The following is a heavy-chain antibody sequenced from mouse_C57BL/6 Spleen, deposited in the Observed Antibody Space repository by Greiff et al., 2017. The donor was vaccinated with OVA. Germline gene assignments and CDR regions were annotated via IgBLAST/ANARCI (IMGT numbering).Heavy chain of an antibody. Sequence: EVKLVESGGGLVKPGGSLKLSCAASGFTFSDYGMHWVRQAPEKGLEWVAYISSGSSTIYYADTVKGRFTISRDNAKNTLFLQMTSLRSEDTAMYYCARKYYGSSWDYYAMDYWGQGTSVTVSS. D-gene: IGHD1-1*01. V-gene: IGHV5-17*01. CDR3: ARKYYGSSWDYYAMDY. J-gene: IGHJ4*01. CDR2: ISSGSSTI. CDR1: GFTFSDYG.